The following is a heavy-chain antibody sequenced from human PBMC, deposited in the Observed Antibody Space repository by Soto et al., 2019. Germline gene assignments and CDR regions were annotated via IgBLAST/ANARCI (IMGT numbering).Heavy chain of an antibody. CDR3: AHNYDFWSGHPRYYYGMDV. CDR2: IYWDDDK. CDR1: GFSLSTSGVG. Sequence: GSGPTLVNPTQTLTLACSFSGFSLSTSGVGVGWIRQPPGKALEWLALIYWDDDKRYSPSLKSRLTITKDTSKNQVVLTMTNMDPVDTATYYSAHNYDFWSGHPRYYYGMDVWGQGTTVTVSS. D-gene: IGHD3-3*01. J-gene: IGHJ6*02. V-gene: IGHV2-5*02.